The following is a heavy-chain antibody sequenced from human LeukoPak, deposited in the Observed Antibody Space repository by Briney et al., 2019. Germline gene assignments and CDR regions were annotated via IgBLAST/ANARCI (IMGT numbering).Heavy chain of an antibody. CDR3: SKGIELAT. V-gene: IGHV3-23*01. CDR2: ISSVGFST. J-gene: IGHJ3*01. D-gene: IGHD6-13*01. Sequence: GGSVRLSCAASGFXFRDAAMTWVRQAPGKGLEWVSLISSVGFSTHYGDSVKGRFTISRDNSKNTVSLQMNSLRVEDTAIYYCSKGIELATWGPGTMVSVSS. CDR1: GFXFRDAA.